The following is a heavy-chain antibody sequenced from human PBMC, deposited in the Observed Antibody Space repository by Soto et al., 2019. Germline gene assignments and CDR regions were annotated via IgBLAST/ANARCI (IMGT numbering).Heavy chain of an antibody. CDR1: GGSFSGYY. CDR2: IYFSGST. Sequence: SETLSLTCAVYGGSFSGYYWSWIRQHPGKGLEWIGCIYFSGSTYYNPTLKSRVTISVDTSKNQFSLKLSSVTAADTAVYYCASGSSTSRGNYYYHYGMDVWGQGTTVTVSS. J-gene: IGHJ6*02. D-gene: IGHD2-2*01. V-gene: IGHV4-31*11. CDR3: ASGSSTSRGNYYYHYGMDV.